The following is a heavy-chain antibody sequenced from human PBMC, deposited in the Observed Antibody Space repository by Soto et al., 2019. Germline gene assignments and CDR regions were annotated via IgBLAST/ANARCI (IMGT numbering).Heavy chain of an antibody. CDR3: AKARSPYYYYYGIDV. CDR2: ISYDGSNK. V-gene: IGHV3-30*18. Sequence: QPGGSLRLSCAASGFTFSSYGMHWVRQAPGKGLEWVAVISYDGSNKYYADSVKGRFTISRDNSKNTLYLQMNSLRAEDTAVYSCAKARSPYYYYYGIDVWGQETTLTVSS. CDR1: GFTFSSYG. J-gene: IGHJ6*02.